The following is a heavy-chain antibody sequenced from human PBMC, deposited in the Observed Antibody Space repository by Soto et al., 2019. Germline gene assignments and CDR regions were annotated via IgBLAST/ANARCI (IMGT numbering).Heavy chain of an antibody. D-gene: IGHD1-1*01. V-gene: IGHV3-66*01. CDR3: ARDGTYNWV. CDR1: GFTVSNNY. J-gene: IGHJ4*02. Sequence: EVQLVESGGGLVQPGGSLRLSCAASGFTVSNNYMRWVRQAPGKGLECGSLIYSGGATYYADSVKGRFTISRDKSKNTRYLQMNSRRAEDTAAYYCARDGTYNWVGGQGILVTVSS. CDR2: IYSGGAT.